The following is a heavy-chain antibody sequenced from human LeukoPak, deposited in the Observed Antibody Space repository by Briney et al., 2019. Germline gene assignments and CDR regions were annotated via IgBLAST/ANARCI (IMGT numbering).Heavy chain of an antibody. V-gene: IGHV1-2*02. CDR1: GYTFTGYY. CDR2: INPNSGGT. Sequence: ASVKVSCKASGYTFTGYYMHWVRQAPGLGLEWMGWINPNSGGTNYAQKFQGRVTMTRDTSISTAYMELSRLRSDDTAVYYCARDIATVTTSTYGMDVWGQGTTVTVSS. J-gene: IGHJ6*02. D-gene: IGHD4-17*01. CDR3: ARDIATVTTSTYGMDV.